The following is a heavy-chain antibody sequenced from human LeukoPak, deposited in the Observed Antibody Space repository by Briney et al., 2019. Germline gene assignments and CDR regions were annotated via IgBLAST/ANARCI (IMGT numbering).Heavy chain of an antibody. CDR1: GGSISSYY. V-gene: IGHV4-59*12. D-gene: IGHD1-14*01. CDR2: IYYSGST. CDR3: ARGPRRGYGMDV. J-gene: IGHJ6*02. Sequence: SETLSLTCTVSGGSISSYYWSWIRQPPGKGLEWIGYIYYSGSTNYNPSLKSRVTISVDTSKNQFSLKLSSVTAADTAVYYCARGPRRGYGMDVWGQGTTVTVSS.